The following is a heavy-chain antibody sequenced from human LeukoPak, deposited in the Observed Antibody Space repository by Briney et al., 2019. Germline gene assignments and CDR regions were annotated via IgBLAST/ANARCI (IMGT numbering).Heavy chain of an antibody. CDR3: AKRSIAALNGAFDI. Sequence: SETLSLTCTVSGGSISSSSYYWGWIRQPPGKGLEWIGSIYYSGSTYYNPSLKSRVTISVDTSKNQFSLKLSSVTAADTAVYYCAKRSIAALNGAFDIWGQGTMVTVSS. V-gene: IGHV4-39*07. J-gene: IGHJ3*02. CDR2: IYYSGST. CDR1: GGSISSSSYY. D-gene: IGHD6-6*01.